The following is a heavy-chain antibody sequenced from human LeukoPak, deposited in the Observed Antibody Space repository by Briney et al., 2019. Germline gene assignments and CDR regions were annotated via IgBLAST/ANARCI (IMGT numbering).Heavy chain of an antibody. CDR3: ARGRIAAAGTEYFQH. V-gene: IGHV1-3*01. Sequence: ASVKVSCKASGYTFTSYAMHWVRQAPGQRLEWMGWINAGNGNTKYSQKFQGRVTITRDTSASTAYMELSSLRSEDTAVYYCARGRIAAAGTEYFQHWGQGTLVTVSS. J-gene: IGHJ1*01. CDR2: INAGNGNT. CDR1: GYTFTSYA. D-gene: IGHD6-13*01.